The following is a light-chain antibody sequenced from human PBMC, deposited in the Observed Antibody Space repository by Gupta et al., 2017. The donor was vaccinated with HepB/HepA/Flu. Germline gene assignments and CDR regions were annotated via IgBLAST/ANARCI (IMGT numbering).Light chain of an antibody. CDR2: EVN. CDR3: CSYASTSVV. J-gene: IGLJ2*01. CDR1: RSDVGSYNL. Sequence: QSVLTQPASVSGSPVQSITISRTGTRSDVGSYNLVSWYQQHPGKAPKLLIYEVNKWASGVSHRFSGSKSGNMASLTISGLQAEDEADYYCCSYASTSVVFGGGTTLTVL. V-gene: IGLV2-23*02.